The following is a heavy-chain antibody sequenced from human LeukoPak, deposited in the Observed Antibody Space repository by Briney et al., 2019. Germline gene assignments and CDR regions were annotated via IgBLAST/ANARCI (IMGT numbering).Heavy chain of an antibody. Sequence: GGSLRLSCTASGFTVSSNYMSWVRQAPGKGLEWVSVIYSGGSTYYADSVKGRFTISRDNSKNTLYLQMNSLRAEDTAVYYCAREPKVVVVTVRSVEDDYYGMDVWGQGTTVTVSS. V-gene: IGHV3-66*01. CDR2: IYSGGST. D-gene: IGHD3-22*01. CDR3: AREPKVVVVTVRSVEDDYYGMDV. CDR1: GFTVSSNY. J-gene: IGHJ6*02.